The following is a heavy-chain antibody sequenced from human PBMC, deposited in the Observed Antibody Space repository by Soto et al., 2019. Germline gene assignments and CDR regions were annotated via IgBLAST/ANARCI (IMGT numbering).Heavy chain of an antibody. V-gene: IGHV4-30-4*01. D-gene: IGHD2-15*01. CDR1: GGSISSGDYY. J-gene: IGHJ4*02. CDR3: ARARGARYFDY. Sequence: QVQLQESGPGLVKPSQTLSLTCTVSGGSISSGDYYWGWIRQPPGKGLEWIGYLYYSGSTYYNPSLESRVTISVDTSKNQCSLKLSSVTAADTAVYYCARARGARYFDYWGQGTLVTVSS. CDR2: LYYSGST.